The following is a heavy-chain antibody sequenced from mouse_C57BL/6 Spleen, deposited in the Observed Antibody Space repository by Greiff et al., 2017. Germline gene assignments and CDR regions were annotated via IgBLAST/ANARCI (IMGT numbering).Heavy chain of an antibody. D-gene: IGHD2-12*01. V-gene: IGHV5-4*03. CDR1: GFTFSSYA. J-gene: IGHJ1*03. CDR2: ISDGGSYT. CDR3: ASGYSNWYFDV. Sequence: EVMLVESGGGLVKPGGSLKLSCAASGFTFSSYAMSWVRQTPEKRLEWVATISDGGSYTYYPDNVKGRFTISRDNAKNNLYLQMSHLKSEDTAMYYCASGYSNWYFDVWGTGTTVTVSS.